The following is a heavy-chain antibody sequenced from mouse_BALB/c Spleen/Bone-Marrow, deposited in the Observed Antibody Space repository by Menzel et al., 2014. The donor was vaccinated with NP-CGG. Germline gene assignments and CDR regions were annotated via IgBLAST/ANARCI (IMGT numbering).Heavy chain of an antibody. V-gene: IGHV5-6-3*01. J-gene: IGHJ2*01. CDR3: VRGNYGNYVDYFDF. CDR1: GFTFSNYG. D-gene: IGHD2-1*01. Sequence: EVQGVESGGGLVQPGGSLKLSCAAFGFTFSNYGMSWVRQTPDKGLELVATINGNGGSTYYPDSVKGRFTISRDTAKNTLYLQMSSLKSEETAMYYCVRGNYGNYVDYFDFWGQGTTLTVSS. CDR2: INGNGGST.